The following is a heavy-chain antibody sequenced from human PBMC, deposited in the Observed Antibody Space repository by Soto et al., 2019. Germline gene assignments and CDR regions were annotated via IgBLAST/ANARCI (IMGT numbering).Heavy chain of an antibody. CDR2: IIPIFPTA. CDR1: GGTFSSYS. V-gene: IGHV1-69*14. CDR3: AMRTSVFGVVAMGGLDV. D-gene: IGHD3-3*01. Sequence: QVPLVQSGAELQEPGSSVRVSCQASGGTFSSYSVNWVRQAPGQGLEWMGGIIPIFPTADHAQRFQGRVTITADTSTNTAYMELSSLRSDDTAVYDCAMRTSVFGVVAMGGLDVWGQGTTVTVSS. J-gene: IGHJ6*01.